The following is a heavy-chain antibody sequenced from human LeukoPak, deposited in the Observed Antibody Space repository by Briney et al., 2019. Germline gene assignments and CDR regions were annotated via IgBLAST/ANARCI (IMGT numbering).Heavy chain of an antibody. CDR2: ISYDGSNK. V-gene: IGHV3-30*18. J-gene: IGHJ6*02. D-gene: IGHD3-16*02. Sequence: PGGSLRLSCAASGFTVSNSFMSWIRQAPGKGLEWVAVISYDGSNKYYADSAKGRFTISRDNSKNTLYLQMNSLRAEDTAVYYCAKDIVPDAYYYYGMDVWGQGTTVTVSS. CDR3: AKDIVPDAYYYYGMDV. CDR1: GFTVSNSF.